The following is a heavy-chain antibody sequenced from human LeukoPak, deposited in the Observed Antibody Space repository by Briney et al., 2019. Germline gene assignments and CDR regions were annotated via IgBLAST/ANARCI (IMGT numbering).Heavy chain of an antibody. J-gene: IGHJ4*02. CDR2: IYYSGST. CDR1: GGSISSYY. V-gene: IGHV4-59*01. CDR3: ARGMIAARPRGNFDY. D-gene: IGHD6-6*01. Sequence: KPSETLSLTCTVSGGSISSYYWSWIRQPPGKGLDWIGYIYYSGSTNYNPSLKGRVTISVDTSKNQFSLKLSSVTAADTAVYYCARGMIAARPRGNFDYWGQGTLVTASS.